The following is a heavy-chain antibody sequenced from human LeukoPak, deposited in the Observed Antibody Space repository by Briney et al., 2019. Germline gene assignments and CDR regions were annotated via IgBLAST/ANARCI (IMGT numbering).Heavy chain of an antibody. D-gene: IGHD1-26*01. J-gene: IGHJ5*02. CDR1: GYTFTSYG. Sequence: GASVKVSCKASGYTFTSYGISWVRQAPGQGLEWMGWISAYNGNTNYAQKLQGRVTMTTDTSTSTAYMELRSLRSDDTAVYYSAREVGATMFWWLDNWFDPWGQGTLVTVSS. CDR3: AREVGATMFWWLDNWFDP. CDR2: ISAYNGNT. V-gene: IGHV1-18*01.